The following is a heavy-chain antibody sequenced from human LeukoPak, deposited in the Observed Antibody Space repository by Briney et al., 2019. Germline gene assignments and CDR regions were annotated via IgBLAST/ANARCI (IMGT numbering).Heavy chain of an antibody. CDR1: GFIFSSYW. V-gene: IGHV3-74*01. J-gene: IGHJ2*01. Sequence: GGSLRLSCAASGFIFSSYWMHWDRQAPGKGLVWVSHINSDGSSTSYADSVKGRFTISRDNAKNTLYLQTNSLRAEDTAVYYCARGVAGTWYFDLWGRGTLVTVSS. D-gene: IGHD6-19*01. CDR2: INSDGSST. CDR3: ARGVAGTWYFDL.